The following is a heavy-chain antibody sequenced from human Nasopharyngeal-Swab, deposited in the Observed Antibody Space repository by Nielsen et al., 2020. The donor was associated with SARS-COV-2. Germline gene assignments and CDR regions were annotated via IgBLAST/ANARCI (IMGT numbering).Heavy chain of an antibody. D-gene: IGHD3-22*01. CDR1: GFTFSSYS. CDR3: ARVGGYYDSSGYGGDFDY. J-gene: IGHJ4*02. CDR2: ISSSSYI. Sequence: GESLKISCAASGFTFSSYSMNWVRQAPGKGLEWVSSISSSSYIYYADSVKGRFTISRDNAKNSLYLQMNSLRAEDTAVYYCARVGGYYDSSGYGGDFDYWGQGTLVTVSS. V-gene: IGHV3-21*01.